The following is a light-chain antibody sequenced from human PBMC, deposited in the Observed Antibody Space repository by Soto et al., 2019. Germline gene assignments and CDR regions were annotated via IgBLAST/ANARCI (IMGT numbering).Light chain of an antibody. CDR1: QSVTSS. V-gene: IGKV3-11*01. Sequence: EIVLTQSPATLSLSPGDRATLSCRASQSVTSSLAWCQQKPGQAPRLLINDVSRRATAIPARFSGSGTGTDLTLTIRSLEPEDFAVYYCQHRTPWPTFGGGTEVEIK. J-gene: IGKJ4*01. CDR2: DVS. CDR3: QHRTPWPT.